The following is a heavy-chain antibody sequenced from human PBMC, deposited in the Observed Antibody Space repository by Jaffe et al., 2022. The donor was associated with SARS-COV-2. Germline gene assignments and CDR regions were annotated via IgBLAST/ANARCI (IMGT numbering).Heavy chain of an antibody. CDR2: ISGSGGSR. D-gene: IGHD3-22*01. V-gene: IGHV3-23*04. CDR1: GFTFSSYA. CDR3: AKDRPDSSGYYFYYYMDV. J-gene: IGHJ6*03. Sequence: EVQLVESGGGLVQPGGSLRLSCAASGFTFSSYAMTWVRQAPGKGLEWVSDISGSGGSRYYADSVKGRFTISRDNSKNTLYLQVNSLRAEDTAVYYCAKDRPDSSGYYFYYYMDVWGKGTTVTVSS.